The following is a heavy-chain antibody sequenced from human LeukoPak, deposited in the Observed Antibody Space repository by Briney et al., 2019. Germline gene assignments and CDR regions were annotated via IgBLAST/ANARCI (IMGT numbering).Heavy chain of an antibody. Sequence: GGSLRLSCAASGFTFSSYAMSWVRQAPGKGLEWVSVIYSGGSTYYADSVKGRFTISRDNSKNTLYLQMNSLRAEDTAVYYCARGRRYDYVWGSYRYTFPYYFDYWGQGTLVTVSS. D-gene: IGHD3-16*02. CDR3: ARGRRYDYVWGSYRYTFPYYFDY. CDR2: IYSGGST. J-gene: IGHJ4*02. CDR1: GFTFSSYA. V-gene: IGHV3-66*01.